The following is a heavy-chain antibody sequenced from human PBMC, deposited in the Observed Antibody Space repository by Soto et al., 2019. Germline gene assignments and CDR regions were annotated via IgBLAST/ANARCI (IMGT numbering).Heavy chain of an antibody. J-gene: IGHJ4*02. D-gene: IGHD6-13*01. Sequence: EVQLLESGGGLVQPGGSLRLSCAASGFTFSSYAMRWVRQAPGKGLECVSAVSGSGGSTYYADSVKGRFTISRDNAKNTLYLQMNSLRAEDTAVYYCARRGPGTYFDYWGQGTRVTVSS. CDR3: ARRGPGTYFDY. CDR2: VSGSGGST. CDR1: GFTFSSYA. V-gene: IGHV3-23*01.